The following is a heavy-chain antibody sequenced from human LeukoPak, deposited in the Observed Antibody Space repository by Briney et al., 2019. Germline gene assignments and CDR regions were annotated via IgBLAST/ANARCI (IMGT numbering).Heavy chain of an antibody. J-gene: IGHJ6*02. D-gene: IGHD3-3*01. CDR2: IIPILGIA. V-gene: IGHV1-69*04. Sequence: GASVKVSCKASGGTFSSYAISWVRQAPGQGLEWMGRIIPILGIANYAQKFQGRVTMTRDTSTSTVYMELSSLRSEDTAVYYCARETSQYDFWSGAPLGMDVWGQGTTVTVSS. CDR3: ARETSQYDFWSGAPLGMDV. CDR1: GGTFSSYA.